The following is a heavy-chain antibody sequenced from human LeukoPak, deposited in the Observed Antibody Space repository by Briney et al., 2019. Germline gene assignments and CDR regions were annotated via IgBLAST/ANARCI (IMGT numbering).Heavy chain of an antibody. CDR1: GGSISSYY. J-gene: IGHJ4*02. Sequence: SETLSLTCTVSGGSISSYYWSWIRQPPGKGLEWIGYIYYSGSTNYNPSLKSRVTMSVDTSRNMFSLKLTSVTAADTAVYYCARPTIFEYYFDSWGQGTLVTVSS. CDR3: ARPTIFEYYFDS. CDR2: IYYSGST. V-gene: IGHV4-59*12. D-gene: IGHD3-9*01.